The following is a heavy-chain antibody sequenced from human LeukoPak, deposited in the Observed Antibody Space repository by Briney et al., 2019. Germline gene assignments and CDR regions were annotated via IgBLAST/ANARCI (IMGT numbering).Heavy chain of an antibody. V-gene: IGHV1-69*13. J-gene: IGHJ5*02. D-gene: IGHD3-10*01. CDR3: AKGSGEISITYNWFDP. Sequence: SVKVSCKASGGTFSSYAISWVRQAPGQGLEWMGGIIPIFGTANYAQKFQARVTITADESTSTAYMELSSLRSEDTAVYYCAKGSGEISITYNWFDPWGQGTLVTVSS. CDR2: IIPIFGTA. CDR1: GGTFSSYA.